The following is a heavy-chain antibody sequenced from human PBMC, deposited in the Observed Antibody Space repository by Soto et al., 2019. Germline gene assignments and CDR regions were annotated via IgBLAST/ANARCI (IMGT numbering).Heavy chain of an antibody. J-gene: IGHJ6*02. V-gene: IGHV4-34*01. CDR1: GGSFSGYY. D-gene: IGHD5-18*01. CDR2: INHSGST. CDR3: ARGGVIQIWPYYYYGMDV. Sequence: SETLSHTCAVYGGSFSGYYWSWIRQPPGKGLEWIGEINHSGSTNYNPSLKSRVTISVDTSKNRFSLKLSSVTAADTAVYYCARGGVIQIWPYYYYGMDVWGQGTTVTVSS.